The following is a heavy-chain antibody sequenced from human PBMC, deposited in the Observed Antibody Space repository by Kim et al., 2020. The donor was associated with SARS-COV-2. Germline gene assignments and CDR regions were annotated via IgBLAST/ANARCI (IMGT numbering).Heavy chain of an antibody. CDR1: GGSFSGYY. V-gene: IGHV4-34*01. D-gene: IGHD2-15*01. J-gene: IGHJ4*02. CDR3: ARGRRPKVAATPRGSRGIYYFDF. Sequence: SETLSLTCAVYGGSFSGYYWSWIRQPPGKGLEWIGEINHSGSTNYNPSLKSRVTISVDTSKNQFSLKLSSVTAADTAVYYCARGRRPKVAATPRGSRGIYYFDFWGQGTLVTVSS. CDR2: INHSGST.